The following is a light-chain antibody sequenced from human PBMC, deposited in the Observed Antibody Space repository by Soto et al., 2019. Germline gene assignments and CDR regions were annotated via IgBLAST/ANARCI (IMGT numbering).Light chain of an antibody. CDR3: QQSYTAPSIT. J-gene: IGKJ5*01. CDR1: QGISSY. Sequence: AIRMTQSPSSLSASTGDRVTITCRASQGISSYLAWYQQKPGKAPNLLIYGVSRLQGGVPSRFSGSGSGTDFTLSISSLQPEDFATYYCQQSYTAPSITFGQGTRLE. CDR2: GVS. V-gene: IGKV1-8*01.